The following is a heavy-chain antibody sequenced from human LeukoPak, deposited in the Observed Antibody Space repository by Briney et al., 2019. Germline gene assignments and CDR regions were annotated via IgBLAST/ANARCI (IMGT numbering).Heavy chain of an antibody. D-gene: IGHD3-10*01. J-gene: IGHJ6*03. CDR3: ARERPYDSGSYYKLGYYYYYYMDV. CDR2: IYTSGST. Sequence: SETLSLTCTVSGGSISSGSYYWSWIRQPAGKGLEWIGRIYTSGSTNYNPSLKSRVTISVDTSKNQFSLKLSSVTAADTAVYYCARERPYDSGSYYKLGYYYYYYMDVWGKGTTVTISS. V-gene: IGHV4-61*02. CDR1: GGSISSGSYY.